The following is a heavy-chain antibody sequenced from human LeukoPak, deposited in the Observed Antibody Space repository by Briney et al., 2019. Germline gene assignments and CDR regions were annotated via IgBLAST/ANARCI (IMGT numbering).Heavy chain of an antibody. Sequence: PSETLSLTCAVYGGSFSSYYWSWIRQPPGKGLEWIGYIYYSGSTNYNPSLKSRVTISVDTSKNQFSLKLSSVTAADTAVYYCARTLAESNQDNWFDPWGQGTLVTVSS. CDR3: ARTLAESNQDNWFDP. J-gene: IGHJ5*02. V-gene: IGHV4-59*01. CDR1: GGSFSSYY. CDR2: IYYSGST. D-gene: IGHD3-3*02.